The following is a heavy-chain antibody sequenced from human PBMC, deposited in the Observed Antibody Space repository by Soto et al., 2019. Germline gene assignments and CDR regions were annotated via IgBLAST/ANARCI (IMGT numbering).Heavy chain of an antibody. J-gene: IGHJ5*02. Sequence: PSQTLSLPGAISGDSVSSNSAAWNFIRQSPSRGLEWLGRTYYRSNWYNDYAVSVKSRITINPDTSKNQFSLQLNSVTPEDTAVYYCAREGVPNWFDPWGQGTLVTVS. V-gene: IGHV6-1*01. D-gene: IGHD2-8*01. CDR3: AREGVPNWFDP. CDR2: TYYRSNWYN. CDR1: GDSVSSNSAA.